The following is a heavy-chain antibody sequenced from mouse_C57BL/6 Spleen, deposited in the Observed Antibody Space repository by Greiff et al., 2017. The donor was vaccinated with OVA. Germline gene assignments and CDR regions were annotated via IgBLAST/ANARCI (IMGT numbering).Heavy chain of an antibody. Sequence: VQLQQSGPELVKPGASVKISCKASGYTFTDYYMNWVKQSHGKSLEWIGDINPNNGGTSYNQKFKGKATLTVDKSSSTAYMELRSLTSEDSAVYYCARKGDGGWFAYWGQGTLVTVSA. J-gene: IGHJ3*01. CDR2: INPNNGGT. CDR3: ARKGDGGWFAY. D-gene: IGHD3-3*01. V-gene: IGHV1-26*01. CDR1: GYTFTDYY.